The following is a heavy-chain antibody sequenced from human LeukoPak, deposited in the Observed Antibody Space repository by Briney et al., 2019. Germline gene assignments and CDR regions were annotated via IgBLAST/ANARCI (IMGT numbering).Heavy chain of an antibody. D-gene: IGHD2-2*01. CDR2: IDPSDSYT. Sequence: GESLRISCKGSGYSFTSYWISWVRQMPGKGLEWMGRIDPSDSYTNYSPSFQGHVTISADKSISTAYLQWGSLKASDTAMYYCLLKGYCSSTSCYPFDYWGQGTLVTVSS. CDR1: GYSFTSYW. V-gene: IGHV5-10-1*01. J-gene: IGHJ4*02. CDR3: LLKGYCSSTSCYPFDY.